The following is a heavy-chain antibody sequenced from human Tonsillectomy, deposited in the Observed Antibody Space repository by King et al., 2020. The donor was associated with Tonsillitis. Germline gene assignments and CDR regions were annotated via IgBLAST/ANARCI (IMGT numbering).Heavy chain of an antibody. J-gene: IGHJ4*02. Sequence: VQLVESGGGLVRPGGSVRLSCAASGFTFNNAWMSWVRQAPGKGLEWVGLIKRKIDGGTTDYATHVKGRFTISRDDSKNTLYLQMNSLKTEDTAVYYWTTLGYLYHSSDYWGQGTLVSVSS. CDR1: GFTFNNAW. CDR3: TTLGYLYHSSDY. CDR2: IKRKIDGGTT. D-gene: IGHD3-22*01. V-gene: IGHV3-15*01.